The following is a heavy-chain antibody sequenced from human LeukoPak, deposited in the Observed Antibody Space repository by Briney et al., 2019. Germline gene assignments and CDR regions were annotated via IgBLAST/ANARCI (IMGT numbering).Heavy chain of an antibody. CDR1: GFTFTDYA. V-gene: IGHV3-23*01. D-gene: IGHD3-22*01. Sequence: GGSLRLSCAASGFTFTDYAMSWVRQAPEKGLEWVSTISHSGGGTYYAESVKGRFTISRDNAKNSLYLQMNSLRAEDTAVYYCARDPYDSSGFSPLPGMDVWGQGTTVTVSS. CDR2: ISHSGGGT. CDR3: ARDPYDSSGFSPLPGMDV. J-gene: IGHJ6*02.